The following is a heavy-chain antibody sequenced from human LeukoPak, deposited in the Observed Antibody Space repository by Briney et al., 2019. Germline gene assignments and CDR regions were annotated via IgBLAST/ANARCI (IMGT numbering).Heavy chain of an antibody. CDR2: IKQDGSEK. Sequence: PGGSLRLSCAASGFTFSSYWMSWVRQAPGKGLEWVGNIKQDGSEKYYVDSVKGRFTISRDNAKNSLYLQMNSLRAEDTAVYYCALEDYGDFRAYYYWGQGTLVTVSS. J-gene: IGHJ4*02. CDR1: GFTFSSYW. D-gene: IGHD4-17*01. CDR3: ALEDYGDFRAYYY. V-gene: IGHV3-7*01.